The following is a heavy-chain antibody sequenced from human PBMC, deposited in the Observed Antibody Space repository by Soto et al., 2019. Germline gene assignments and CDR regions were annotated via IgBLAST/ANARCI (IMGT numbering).Heavy chain of an antibody. CDR1: GFTFSSYW. CDR2: SNSDGSST. Sequence: PGGSLRLSCAASGFTFSSYWMHWVRQAPGKGLGWVSRSNSDGSSTSYADSVKGRCTISRGNAKNTLYLQMNSLRAEDTAVYYCARKEGYYDFWSGLGGYYYYYYGMDVWGQGTTVTVSS. J-gene: IGHJ6*02. V-gene: IGHV3-74*01. D-gene: IGHD3-3*01. CDR3: ARKEGYYDFWSGLGGYYYYYYGMDV.